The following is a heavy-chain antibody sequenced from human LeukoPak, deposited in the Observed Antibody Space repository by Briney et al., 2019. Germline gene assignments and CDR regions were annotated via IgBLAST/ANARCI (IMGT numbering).Heavy chain of an antibody. D-gene: IGHD6-19*01. Sequence: SETLSLTCTVSGGAISSYYWSWIRQPPGEGLEWIGYVYFSGLTNYNPSLKSRVTISVDTSKNQFSLKLSSVTAADTAVYYCARIIAVAGYYYGMDVWGQGTTVTVS. J-gene: IGHJ6*02. V-gene: IGHV4-59*13. CDR1: GGAISSYY. CDR3: ARIIAVAGYYYGMDV. CDR2: VYFSGLT.